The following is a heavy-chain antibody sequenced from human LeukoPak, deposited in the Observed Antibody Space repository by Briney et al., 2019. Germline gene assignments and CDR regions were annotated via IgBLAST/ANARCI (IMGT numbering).Heavy chain of an antibody. Sequence: SETLSLTCAVSGGSISSYYWSWIRQPPGKGLEWIGYIYYSGSTNYNPSLKSRVTMSVDTSKNQFSLKLSSVTAADTAVYYCARDKDYFDSGGAFDIWGQGTMVTVSS. CDR1: GGSISSYY. CDR2: IYYSGST. D-gene: IGHD3-22*01. CDR3: ARDKDYFDSGGAFDI. J-gene: IGHJ3*02. V-gene: IGHV4-59*01.